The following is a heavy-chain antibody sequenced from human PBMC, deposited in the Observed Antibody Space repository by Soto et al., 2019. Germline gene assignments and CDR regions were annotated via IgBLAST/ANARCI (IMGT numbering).Heavy chain of an antibody. CDR3: AKDYLGNSNAFDI. Sequence: GSLRLSCAASGFTFSSYAMHWVRQAPGKGLEWVSSISSSSSYIYYADSVKGRFTISRDNAKNSLYLQMNSLRAEDTAVYYCAKDYLGNSNAFDIWGRGTMVTVSS. J-gene: IGHJ3*02. CDR2: ISSSSSYI. CDR1: GFTFSSYA. D-gene: IGHD2-2*01. V-gene: IGHV3-21*01.